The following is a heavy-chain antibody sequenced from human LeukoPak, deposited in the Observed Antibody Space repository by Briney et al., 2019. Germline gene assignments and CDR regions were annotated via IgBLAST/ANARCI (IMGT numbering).Heavy chain of an antibody. CDR2: IYYSGST. V-gene: IGHV4-31*03. CDR3: ARVGYDSSGYYYYFDY. J-gene: IGHJ4*02. D-gene: IGHD3-22*01. CDR1: GGSISSGGYY. Sequence: SSETLSLTCTVSGGSISSGGYYWSWIRQHPGKGLEWIGYIYYSGSTYYNPSLKSRVTISVDTSKNQFSLKLSSVTAADTAVYYCARVGYDSSGYYYYFDYWGQGTLVTVSS.